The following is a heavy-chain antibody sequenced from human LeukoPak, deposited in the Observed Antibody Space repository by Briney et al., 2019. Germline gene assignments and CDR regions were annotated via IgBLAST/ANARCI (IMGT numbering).Heavy chain of an antibody. J-gene: IGHJ4*02. CDR1: GGSISSHY. CDR2: IYTSGST. CDR3: ARDPVGFISHPSEYSSSY. D-gene: IGHD6-6*01. V-gene: IGHV4-4*07. Sequence: SETLSLTCTVSGGSISSHYWSWIRQPAGKGLEWIGRIYTSGSTNYNPSLKSRVTMSVDTSKNQFSLKLSSVTAADTAVYYCARDPVGFISHPSEYSSSYWGQGTLVTVSS.